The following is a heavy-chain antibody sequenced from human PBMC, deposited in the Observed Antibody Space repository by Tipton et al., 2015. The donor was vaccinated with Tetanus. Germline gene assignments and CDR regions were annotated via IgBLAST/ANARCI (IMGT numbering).Heavy chain of an antibody. D-gene: IGHD3-3*01. V-gene: IGHV4-31*03. CDR1: GASISSGGYY. CDR3: AGVLRSESVGWSDP. CDR2: IYYSGST. J-gene: IGHJ5*02. Sequence: TLSLTCTVSGASISSGGYYWSWIRQHPGKGLEWVGYIYYSGSTYYNPSLKSRVTISVDTSSSQFSLRLASVTAADTAVYFCAGVLRSESVGWSDPWGQGTLVTVSS.